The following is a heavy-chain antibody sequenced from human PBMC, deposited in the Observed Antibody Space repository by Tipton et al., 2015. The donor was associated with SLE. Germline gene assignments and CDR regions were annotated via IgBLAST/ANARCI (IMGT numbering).Heavy chain of an antibody. J-gene: IGHJ6*02. Sequence: QVQLVQSGAEVKKPGASVKISCKASGYTFTSTGISWVRQAPGQRLKWMGWNSAYNGNTNYAQKLQGRVTMTTDTSTSTAYMRLRSLRSDDSTVYYCARLPFIVGGEMDVWGQGTTVTGSS. V-gene: IGHV1-18*01. CDR2: NSAYNGNT. CDR1: GYTFTSTG. D-gene: IGHD2-15*01. CDR3: ARLPFIVGGEMDV.